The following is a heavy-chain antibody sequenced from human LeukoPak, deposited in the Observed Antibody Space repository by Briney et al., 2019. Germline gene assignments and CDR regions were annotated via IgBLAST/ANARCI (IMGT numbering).Heavy chain of an antibody. J-gene: IGHJ4*02. V-gene: IGHV4-61*02. D-gene: IGHD3-22*01. CDR2: IYTSGST. CDR3: ARGGYYYDSSGYYYPFDY. CDR1: GGSISSGSYY. Sequence: SQTLSLTCTVSGGSISSGSYYWSWIRQPAGKGLEWIGRIYTSGSTNYNPSLKSRVTMSVDTSKNQFSLRLSSVTAADTAVYHCARGGYYYDSSGYYYPFDYWGQGTLVTVSS.